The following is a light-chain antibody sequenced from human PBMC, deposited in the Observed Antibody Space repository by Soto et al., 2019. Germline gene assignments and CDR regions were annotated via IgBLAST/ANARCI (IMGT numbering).Light chain of an antibody. CDR2: EVN. CDR3: LSYTSANTRV. V-gene: IGLV2-14*01. J-gene: IGLJ3*02. Sequence: QSALTQPASVSASPGQSITISCTGTSSDVGGYKFVSWYQHHPGKAPKLMIYEVNNRPSGVSNRFSGSKSGNTASLTISGLQPEHEAAYYCLSYTSANTRVFGGGTKLTVL. CDR1: SSDVGGYKF.